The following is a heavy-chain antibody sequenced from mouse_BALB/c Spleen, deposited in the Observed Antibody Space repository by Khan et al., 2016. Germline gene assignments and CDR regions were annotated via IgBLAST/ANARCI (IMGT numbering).Heavy chain of an antibody. D-gene: IGHD3-1*01. CDR2: INPSTGYT. CDR1: GYTFTSYW. CDR3: ASSSGYVDY. Sequence: QVQLQQSGAELAKPGASVKMSCKASGYTFTSYWMHWVKQRPGQGLEWIGYINPSTGYTEYNQKFKDKATLTADKSSSTAYMQLSSLTSEDSAVYYCASSSGYVDYWCQGTTRTVSS. J-gene: IGHJ2*01. V-gene: IGHV1-7*01.